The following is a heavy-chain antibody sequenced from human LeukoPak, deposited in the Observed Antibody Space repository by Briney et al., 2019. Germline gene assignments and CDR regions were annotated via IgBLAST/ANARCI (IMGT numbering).Heavy chain of an antibody. V-gene: IGHV4-30-4*01. J-gene: IGHJ4*02. D-gene: IGHD4-17*01. CDR1: DASISSDKYY. CDR2: IYYNGSP. Sequence: PSHPLSLTCTVTDASISSDKYYWSWIRPPPRKGLEWIGHIYYNGSPYYNSSLKSRVTISVDTSKNQFSLKLNSVTAADTAVYYCASFGSIYGHLDNWGQGALVTVSS. CDR3: ASFGSIYGHLDN.